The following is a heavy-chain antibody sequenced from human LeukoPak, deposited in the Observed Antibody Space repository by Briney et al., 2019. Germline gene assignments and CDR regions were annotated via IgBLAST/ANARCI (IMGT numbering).Heavy chain of an antibody. D-gene: IGHD5-24*01. CDR3: ARDRPDGYNPNYYYYYGMDV. CDR2: ISAYNGNT. CDR1: GYTFTSYG. V-gene: IGHV1-18*01. Sequence: ASVKVSCKASGYTFTSYGISWVRQAPGQGLEWMGWISAYNGNTNYAQKLQGRVTMTTDTSTSTAYMELRSLRSDDTAVYYCARDRPDGYNPNYYYYYGMDVWGQGTTVTVSS. J-gene: IGHJ6*02.